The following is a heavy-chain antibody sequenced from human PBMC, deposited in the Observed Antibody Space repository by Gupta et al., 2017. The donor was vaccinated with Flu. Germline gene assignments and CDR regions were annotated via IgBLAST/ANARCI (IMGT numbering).Heavy chain of an antibody. J-gene: IGHJ5*02. D-gene: IGHD3-10*01. CDR3: AKGADYYGSGNWFDP. Sequence: EVQLLDSVGGLVQPGGSLRLSCAASGFTFSSYAMSWVRQAPGKGLEWVSASSGSGGSTYYADSVKGRFTISRDNSKNTLYLKMNSLRAEDTAVYYCAKGADYYGSGNWFDPGGQGTLVTVSS. CDR1: GFTFSSYA. V-gene: IGHV3-23*01. CDR2: SSGSGGST.